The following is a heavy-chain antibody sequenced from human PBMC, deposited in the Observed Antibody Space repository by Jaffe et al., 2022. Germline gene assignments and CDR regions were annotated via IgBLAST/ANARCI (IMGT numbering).Heavy chain of an antibody. J-gene: IGHJ3*01. CDR3: ARDSGGGAVFAFDF. D-gene: IGHD3-16*01. CDR2: INPSGGST. V-gene: IGHV1-46*01. Sequence: QVRLVQSGAEVKKPGASVKLSCKASGYTFTRYHMHWVRQAPGQGLEWMGIINPSGGSTSYAQKFQGRVTMTRDTSTSTVYMDLSSLKSEDTAVYYCARDSGGGAVFAFDFWGQGTMVTVSS. CDR1: GYTFTRYH.